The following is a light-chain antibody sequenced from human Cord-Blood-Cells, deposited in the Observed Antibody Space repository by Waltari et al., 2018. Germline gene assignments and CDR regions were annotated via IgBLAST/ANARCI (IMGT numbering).Light chain of an antibody. CDR2: GAS. J-gene: IGKJ3*01. V-gene: IGKV3-20*01. CDR1: QSVSSSY. Sequence: EIVLTQSPGTLSLSQGERATLSCRASQSVSSSYLAWYQQKPGQAPRLLNYGASSRATGIPDRLSGSGSGTDFTLTISRLEPEDFAVYYCQQYGSSPLFTFGPGTKVDIK. CDR3: QQYGSSPLFT.